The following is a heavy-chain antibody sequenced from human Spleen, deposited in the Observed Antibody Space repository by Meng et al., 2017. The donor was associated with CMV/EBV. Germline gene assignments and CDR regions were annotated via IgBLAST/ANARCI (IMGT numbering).Heavy chain of an antibody. CDR1: GGTFSSYA. V-gene: IGHV1-69*05. D-gene: IGHD2-2*01. CDR3: ARGNGLPIVVVPAASYGMDV. Sequence: SVKVSCKASGGTFSSYAFSWVRQAPGQGLEWLGGIIPIFGTANYAQKFQGRVTITTDESTSTAYMELSGLGSEDTAVYYCARGNGLPIVVVPAASYGMDVWGQGTTVTVSS. CDR2: IIPIFGTA. J-gene: IGHJ6*02.